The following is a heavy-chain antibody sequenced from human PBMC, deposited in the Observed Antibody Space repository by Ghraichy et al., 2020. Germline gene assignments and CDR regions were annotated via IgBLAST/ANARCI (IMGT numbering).Heavy chain of an antibody. CDR2: ISWNGGIT. J-gene: IGHJ4*02. D-gene: IGHD5-12*01. CDR3: AKDRYPGYGGYRDY. Sequence: GGSLRLSCAASGFSFDDYAMHWVRQAPGKGLEWVSGISWNGGITGYADSVKGRFTISRDNAKKSLYLQMNSLRPEDTALYFCAKDRYPGYGGYRDYWGQGTLVTVSS. V-gene: IGHV3-9*01. CDR1: GFSFDDYA.